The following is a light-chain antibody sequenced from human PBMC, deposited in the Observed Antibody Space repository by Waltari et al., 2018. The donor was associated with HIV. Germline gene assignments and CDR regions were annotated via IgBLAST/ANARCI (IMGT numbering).Light chain of an antibody. CDR1: QDISSY. J-gene: IGKJ3*01. V-gene: IGKV1-33*01. Sequence: DIQMTQSPSSLSASVGDRVTITCQASQDISSYLNWYQQKPGKAPKLLIYDASDLETGVPSRFSGSGSGTDFTFTITSLQPADIATYYCQQYDNVPVTFGPGTKVEI. CDR2: DAS. CDR3: QQYDNVPVT.